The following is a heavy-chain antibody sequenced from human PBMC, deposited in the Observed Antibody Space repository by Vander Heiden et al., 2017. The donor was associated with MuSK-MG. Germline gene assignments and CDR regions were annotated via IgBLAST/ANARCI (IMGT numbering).Heavy chain of an antibody. D-gene: IGHD6-19*01. CDR3: ARDVGSSGWSEN. J-gene: IGHJ4*02. Sequence: EVQLVESGGGLVQPGGSLRLSCAASGFSVSINYMSWVRQAPGQGLEWVSFISSGGTTYYADSVKGRFTISRDNSKNTLYLQINSLRAEDTAIYYCARDVGSSGWSENWGQGTLVTVSS. V-gene: IGHV3-53*04. CDR2: ISSGGTT. CDR1: GFSVSINY.